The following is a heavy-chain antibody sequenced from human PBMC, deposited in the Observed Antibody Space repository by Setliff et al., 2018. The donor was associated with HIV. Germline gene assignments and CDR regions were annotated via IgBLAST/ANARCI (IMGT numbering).Heavy chain of an antibody. J-gene: IGHJ4*02. Sequence: PGGSLRLSCAASGFMFGVDWMSWVRQTPGKGLEWVASVTPDGGDKYYANSMRGRFTISRDNGKNAVYLQMNSLTAEDTAIYYCAKGGLDSPFAPAHWGQGTLVTVSS. CDR2: VTPDGGDK. CDR3: AKGGLDSPFAPAH. CDR1: GFMFGVDW. V-gene: IGHV3-7*01. D-gene: IGHD3-9*01.